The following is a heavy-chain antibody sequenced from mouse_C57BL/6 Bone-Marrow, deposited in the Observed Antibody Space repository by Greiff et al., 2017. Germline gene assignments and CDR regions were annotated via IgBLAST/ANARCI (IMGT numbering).Heavy chain of an antibody. CDR3: ARDGYVNYPSWFAY. J-gene: IGHJ3*01. V-gene: IGHV3-6*01. CDR2: ISYDGSN. CDR1: GYSITSGYY. Sequence: EVQLQESGPGLVKPSQSLSLTCSVTGYSITSGYYWNWIRQFPGNKLEWMGYISYDGSNNYKPSLKNRISITSDTSKNQFFLKLNSVTTEDTATYYCARDGYVNYPSWFAYWGQGTLVTVSA. D-gene: IGHD2-10*02.